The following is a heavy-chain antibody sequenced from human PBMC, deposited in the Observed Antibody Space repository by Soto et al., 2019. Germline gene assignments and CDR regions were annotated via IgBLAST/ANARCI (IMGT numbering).Heavy chain of an antibody. V-gene: IGHV3-23*01. Sequence: GGSLRLSCAASGFTFTAYAMSWVRQAPGKGQEWVSTISNSGDDTYYADSVKGRVTISRDNSKDTVFLQMNSLRGEDTAVYYCARSPGYYDSSGYLNWGQGTLVTGSS. CDR1: GFTFTAYA. CDR2: ISNSGDDT. CDR3: ARSPGYYDSSGYLN. J-gene: IGHJ4*02. D-gene: IGHD3-22*01.